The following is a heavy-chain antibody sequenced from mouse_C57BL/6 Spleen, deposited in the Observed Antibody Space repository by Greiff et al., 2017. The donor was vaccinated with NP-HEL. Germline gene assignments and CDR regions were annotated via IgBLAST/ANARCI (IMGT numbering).Heavy chain of an antibody. J-gene: IGHJ4*01. CDR1: GFTFSSYA. Sequence: EVKVVESGGGLVKPGGSLKLSCAASGFTFSSYAMSWVRQTPEKRLEWVATISDGGSYTYYPDNVKGRFTISRDNAKNNLYLQMSHLKSEDTAMYYCARAGDSNYVDYYAMDYWGQGTSVTVSS. D-gene: IGHD2-5*01. V-gene: IGHV5-4*03. CDR2: ISDGGSYT. CDR3: ARAGDSNYVDYYAMDY.